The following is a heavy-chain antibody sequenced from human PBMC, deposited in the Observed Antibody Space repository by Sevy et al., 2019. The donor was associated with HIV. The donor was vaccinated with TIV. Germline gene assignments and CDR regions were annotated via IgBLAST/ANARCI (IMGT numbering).Heavy chain of an antibody. J-gene: IGHJ3*02. CDR2: ISGSGGSP. V-gene: IGHV3-23*01. CDR3: AKDVYDSSGYYPMGAFDI. Sequence: GGSLRLSCAASRFTVVTYAMNWVRQAPGKGLEWVSGISGSGGSPYYADSVKGRFTISRDNSKNTLYLQMNSLRAEDTAVYYCAKDVYDSSGYYPMGAFDIWGQGTMVTVSS. D-gene: IGHD3-22*01. CDR1: RFTVVTYA.